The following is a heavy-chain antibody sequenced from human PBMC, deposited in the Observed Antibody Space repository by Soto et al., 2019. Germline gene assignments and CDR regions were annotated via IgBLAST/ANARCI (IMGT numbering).Heavy chain of an antibody. V-gene: IGHV5-10-1*01. J-gene: IGHJ5*01. Sequence: GESLKISCQGSGYIFSTYWITWVRQMPWKDLEWMGTIDPIDSNANYSLSFQGHVSISVDKSIGTAYLKWSGLKASDSAMYYCARITQSRHCISSNCHRVARFEHWGQGTRFTTSS. D-gene: IGHD4-4*01. CDR2: IDPIDSNA. CDR1: GYIFSTYW. CDR3: ARITQSRHCISSNCHRVARFEH.